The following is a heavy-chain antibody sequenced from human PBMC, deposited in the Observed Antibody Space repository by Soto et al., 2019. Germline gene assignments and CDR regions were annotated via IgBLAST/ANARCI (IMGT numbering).Heavy chain of an antibody. CDR2: IYWDDDK. V-gene: IGHV2-5*02. D-gene: IGHD5-12*01. CDR3: AHRRVYINTGYPVLFDY. CDR1: GLSLSTSAVG. Sequence: QITLKESGPTLVKPTQTLTLTCTFSGLSLSTSAVGVGWIRQPPGKTLEWLALIYWDDDKRYSPSLKSRLTITKNTSKTRVVLTMTNMDPVDTATYYCAHRRVYINTGYPVLFDYWGQGTLVTVSS. J-gene: IGHJ4*02.